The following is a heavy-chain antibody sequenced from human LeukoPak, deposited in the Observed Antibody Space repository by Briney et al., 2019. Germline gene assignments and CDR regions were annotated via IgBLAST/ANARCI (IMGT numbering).Heavy chain of an antibody. D-gene: IGHD1-1*01. V-gene: IGHV1-69*04. CDR3: ARNDGQTHYYYGMDV. CDR2: IIPILGIS. Sequence: GGSLRLSCAASGFTFSSYAISWVRQAPGQGLEWMGRIIPILGISNYAQKFQGRVTITADKSTSTAYMELSSLRSEDTAVYYCARNDGQTHYYYGMDVWGQGTTVTVSS. J-gene: IGHJ6*02. CDR1: GFTFSSYA.